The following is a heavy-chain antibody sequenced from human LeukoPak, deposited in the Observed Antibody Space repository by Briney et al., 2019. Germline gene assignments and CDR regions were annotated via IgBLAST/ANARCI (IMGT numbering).Heavy chain of an antibody. D-gene: IGHD2-15*01. Sequence: GGSPRLSCTASGFTFGEFNLNWVRQAPGKGREWVSFIRGKPYGGTTEYAASVKGRFTISRDDSKSIAYLQMNSLKTEDTAVYYCARGGFDYWGQGTLVTVSS. J-gene: IGHJ4*02. V-gene: IGHV3-49*04. CDR2: IRGKPYGGTT. CDR1: GFTFGEFN. CDR3: ARGGFDY.